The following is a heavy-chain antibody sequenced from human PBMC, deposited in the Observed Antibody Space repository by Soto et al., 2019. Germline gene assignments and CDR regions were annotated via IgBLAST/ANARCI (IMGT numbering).Heavy chain of an antibody. D-gene: IGHD3-22*01. Sequence: PGGSLRLSCSASGFTFSRYAMSWVRQAPGKGLEWVSSISAGGSTTYYAASVKGRFTISRDNSKNTLYLQMNSLRAEDTALYYCTKYSWLYSDSSSYLPFDQWGQGTLVTVSS. CDR3: TKYSWLYSDSSSYLPFDQ. CDR1: GFTFSRYA. CDR2: ISAGGSTT. V-gene: IGHV3-23*01. J-gene: IGHJ4*02.